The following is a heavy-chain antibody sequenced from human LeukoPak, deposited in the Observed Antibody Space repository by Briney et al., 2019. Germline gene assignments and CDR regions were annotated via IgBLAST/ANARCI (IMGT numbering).Heavy chain of an antibody. V-gene: IGHV2-70*01. CDR2: IDWDDDK. CDR1: GFSLSTSGMC. J-gene: IGHJ6*04. CDR3: ARAPADIVVVPAAMRHYYYGMDV. D-gene: IGHD2-2*01. Sequence: SGPTLVNPTQTLTLTCTFSGFSLSTSGMCVSWIRQPPGKALEWLALIDWDDDKYYSTSLKTRLTISKDTSTNQVVLTMTNMDPVDTATYYCARAPADIVVVPAAMRHYYYGMDVWGKGTTVTVSS.